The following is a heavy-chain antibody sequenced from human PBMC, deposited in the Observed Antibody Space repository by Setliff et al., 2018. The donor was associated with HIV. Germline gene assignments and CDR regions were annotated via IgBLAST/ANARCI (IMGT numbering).Heavy chain of an antibody. CDR1: GGSISGYH. CDR3: ARGGFKWSGSYADY. J-gene: IGHJ4*02. D-gene: IGHD1-26*01. CDR2: IYTSRGT. V-gene: IGHV4-4*09. Sequence: PSETLSLTCTVSGGSISGYHWNWLRQTPGKGLEWIGYIYTSRGTNYNHSLRTRVIISVDTSKHQFSLNLTSVTAADTAVYYCARGGFKWSGSYADYWGQGTLVTVSS.